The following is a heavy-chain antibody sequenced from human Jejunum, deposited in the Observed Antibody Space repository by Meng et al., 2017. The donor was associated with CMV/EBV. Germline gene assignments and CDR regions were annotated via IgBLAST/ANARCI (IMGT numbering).Heavy chain of an antibody. Sequence: SGFSFDDYTMHWVRQAPGKGLEWVSIIYSGGTAYYADSMKGRFTISRDNSKNALSLQMGSLRAEDTAVYYCARQTVVAGSYYGMDVWGQGTTVTVSS. D-gene: IGHD2-2*01. CDR2: IYSGGTA. J-gene: IGHJ6*02. CDR1: GFSFDDYT. V-gene: IGHV3-66*02. CDR3: ARQTVVAGSYYGMDV.